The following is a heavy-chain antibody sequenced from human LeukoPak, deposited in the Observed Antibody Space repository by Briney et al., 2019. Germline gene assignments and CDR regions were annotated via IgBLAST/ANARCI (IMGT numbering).Heavy chain of an antibody. D-gene: IGHD3-3*01. Sequence: GGSLRLSCAASGFTFSSYAMHWVRQAPGKGLGWVAVISYDGSNKYYADSVEGRFTISRDNSKNTLYLQMNSLRAEDTAVYYCARDRTIFGVVIAYYFDYWGQGTLVTVSS. J-gene: IGHJ4*02. CDR1: GFTFSSYA. CDR2: ISYDGSNK. V-gene: IGHV3-30-3*01. CDR3: ARDRTIFGVVIAYYFDY.